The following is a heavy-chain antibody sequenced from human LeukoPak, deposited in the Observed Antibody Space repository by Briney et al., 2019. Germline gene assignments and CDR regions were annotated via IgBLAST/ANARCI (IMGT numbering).Heavy chain of an antibody. V-gene: IGHV1-24*01. CDR1: GYTLTELS. D-gene: IGHD3-10*01. CDR2: FDPEDGET. CDR3: ATGPRITMVRGVERAFDI. Sequence: ASVKVSCKVSGYTLTELSMHWVRQAPGKGLEWMGGFDPEDGETIYAQKFQGRATMTEDTSTDTAYMELSSLRSEDTAVYYCATGPRITMVRGVERAFDIWGQGTMVTVSS. J-gene: IGHJ3*02.